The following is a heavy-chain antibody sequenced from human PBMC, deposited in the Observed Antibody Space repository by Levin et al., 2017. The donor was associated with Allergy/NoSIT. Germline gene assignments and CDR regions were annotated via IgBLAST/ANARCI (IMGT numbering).Heavy chain of an antibody. CDR1: GLTVSSNG. V-gene: IGHV3-66*01. J-gene: IGHJ3*02. CDR2: MYSADNT. CDR3: SRVGYKDAFDI. Sequence: GGSLRLSCAASGLTVSSNGMTWVRQAPGKGLESVALMYSADNTYYADSVKGRFTISRDNSRNTLYLQMNSLRAEDTAVYYCSRVGYKDAFDIWGHGTMVTVSS. D-gene: IGHD2-2*02.